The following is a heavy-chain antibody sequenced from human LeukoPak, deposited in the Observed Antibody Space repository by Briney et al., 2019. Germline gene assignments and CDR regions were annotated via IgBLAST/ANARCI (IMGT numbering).Heavy chain of an antibody. D-gene: IGHD3-10*01. CDR3: ARGRMVRGVIIPHDY. CDR1: GFTFSSYG. J-gene: IGHJ4*02. V-gene: IGHV3-23*01. Sequence: GGSLRLSCAASGFTFSSYGMSWVRQAPGKGLEWVSGISGRGDSTYYADSVKGRFIISRDNSKNTLYLQMNSLRAEDTAVYYCARGRMVRGVIIPHDYWGQGTLVTVSS. CDR2: ISGRGDST.